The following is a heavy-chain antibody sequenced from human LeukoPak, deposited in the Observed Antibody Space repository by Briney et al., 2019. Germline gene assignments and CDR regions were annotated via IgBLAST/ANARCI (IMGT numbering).Heavy chain of an antibody. CDR1: GGSINSYY. J-gene: IGHJ5*02. CDR3: ARQEYCSSTSCPDQNWFDP. V-gene: IGHV4-4*07. CDR2: ISVTDGT. D-gene: IGHD2-2*01. Sequence: SETLSLTCTVSGGSINSYYWSWIRQPAGQGLEWIGRISVTDGTSYDPSLKSRVTMSIDTSKNQFSLKLNSVTAADTAVYYCARQEYCSSTSCPDQNWFDPWGQGTLVTVSS.